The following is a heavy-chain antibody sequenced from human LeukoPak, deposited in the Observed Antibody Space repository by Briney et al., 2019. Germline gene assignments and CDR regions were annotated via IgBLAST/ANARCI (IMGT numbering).Heavy chain of an antibody. V-gene: IGHV1-69*05. Sequence: ASVKVSCKASGGTFSSYAISWVRQAPGQGLEWMGGIIPIFGTADYAQKFQGRVTITTDESTSTAYMELSSLRSEDTAVYYCARGQYSSSWYQWADYYYYMDVWGKGTTVTVSS. CDR3: ARGQYSSSWYQWADYYYYMDV. D-gene: IGHD6-13*01. J-gene: IGHJ6*03. CDR1: GGTFSSYA. CDR2: IIPIFGTA.